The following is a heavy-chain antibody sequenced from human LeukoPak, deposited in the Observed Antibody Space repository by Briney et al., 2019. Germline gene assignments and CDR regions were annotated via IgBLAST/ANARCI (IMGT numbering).Heavy chain of an antibody. CDR1: GFTFSTYG. CDR2: INMDGTTI. V-gene: IGHV3-74*01. CDR3: ARVSRGSYHFEY. Sequence: PGGSLRLSCTTSGFTFSTYGIHWVRQAPGKGLEWVSRINMDGTTISYADSVKGRFTISRDNAKNTLYLQMSSLRAEDTAVYYCARVSRGSYHFEYWGQGALVTVSS. J-gene: IGHJ4*02. D-gene: IGHD1-26*01.